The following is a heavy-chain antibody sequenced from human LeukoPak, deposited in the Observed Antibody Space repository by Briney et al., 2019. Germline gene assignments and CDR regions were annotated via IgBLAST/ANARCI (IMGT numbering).Heavy chain of an antibody. J-gene: IGHJ4*02. V-gene: IGHV3-48*03. CDR1: GFTFSSYE. D-gene: IGHD3-10*01. CDR3: ARDLGDITMVRGDADY. CDR2: ISSSGSTI. Sequence: GGSLRLSCAASGFTFSSYEMNWVRQAPGKGLEWVSYISSSGSTIYYADSVKGRFTISRDNAKNSLYLPMSSLRAEDTAVYYCARDLGDITMVRGDADYWGQGTLVTVSS.